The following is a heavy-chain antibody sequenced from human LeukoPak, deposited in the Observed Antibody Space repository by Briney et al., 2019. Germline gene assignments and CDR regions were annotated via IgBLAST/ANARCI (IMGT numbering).Heavy chain of an antibody. CDR2: IYYSGST. D-gene: IGHD6-19*01. Sequence: SETLSLTCTVSGGSISSSSYCWGWIRQPPGKGLEWIGSIYYSGSTYYNPSLKSRVTISADTSKNQFSLQLNSVIPEDTAVYYCARGDSGWYLLGYWGQGTLVTVSS. V-gene: IGHV4-39*01. CDR1: GGSISSSSYC. J-gene: IGHJ4*02. CDR3: ARGDSGWYLLGY.